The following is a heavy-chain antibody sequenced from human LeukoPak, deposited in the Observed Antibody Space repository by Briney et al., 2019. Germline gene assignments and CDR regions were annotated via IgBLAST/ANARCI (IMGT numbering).Heavy chain of an antibody. V-gene: IGHV3-7*01. D-gene: IGHD1-26*01. CDR1: GFTFSTRW. CDR2: INEDGSEK. J-gene: IGHJ6*02. CDR3: ARELGSYEGGYYGMDV. Sequence: PGGSLRLSCAASGFTFSTRWVSWVRQAPGKGLEWVANINEDGSEKNYVESLKGRFTISRDNAKNSLYLQMNSLRAEDTALYYCARELGSYEGGYYGMDVWGQGTTVTVSS.